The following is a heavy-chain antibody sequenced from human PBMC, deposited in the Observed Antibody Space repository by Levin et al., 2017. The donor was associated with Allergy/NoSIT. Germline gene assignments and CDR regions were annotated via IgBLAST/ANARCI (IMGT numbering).Heavy chain of an antibody. Sequence: RGESLKISCTTSGYRFTSFWIGWVRRLPGKGLECMGIIHPSDSDARYSPSFEGQVTMSVDRSTNTAYLQWASLKASDTAIYYCARRGCTTTNCPDLTFDIWGPGTAVTVSS. CDR1: GYRFTSFW. V-gene: IGHV5-51*01. CDR3: ARRGCTTTNCPDLTFDI. CDR2: IHPSDSDA. J-gene: IGHJ3*02. D-gene: IGHD2-2*01.